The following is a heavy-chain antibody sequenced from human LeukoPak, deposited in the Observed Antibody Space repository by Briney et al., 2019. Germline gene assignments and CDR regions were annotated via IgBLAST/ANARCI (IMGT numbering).Heavy chain of an antibody. V-gene: IGHV3-30*04. D-gene: IGHD3-10*01. CDR2: ISYDGNNK. CDR3: ARDYGRSRNYGMDV. Sequence: GGSRRLSCAAPGFTFSSNAMHWVRQAPGKGLEWVAVISYDGNNKYYADSLKGRFTISRDNSKNTLYLQMNSLRAEDTAVYYCARDYGRSRNYGMDVWGQGTTVTVSS. J-gene: IGHJ6*02. CDR1: GFTFSSNA.